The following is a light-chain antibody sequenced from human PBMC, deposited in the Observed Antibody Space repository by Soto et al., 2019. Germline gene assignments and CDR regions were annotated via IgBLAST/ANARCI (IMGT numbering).Light chain of an antibody. V-gene: IGKV1-5*03. CDR2: KAS. CDR1: QSITSW. CDR3: QPYNSYPWT. J-gene: IGKJ1*01. Sequence: DIQMTQYTSTLSASVGDTGTITCRASQSITSWLAWYQQKPGKAPKLLIYKASSLESGVPSRFSGSGSGTEFTLTISSLQPDDFATYYCQPYNSYPWTFGQGNKVDIK.